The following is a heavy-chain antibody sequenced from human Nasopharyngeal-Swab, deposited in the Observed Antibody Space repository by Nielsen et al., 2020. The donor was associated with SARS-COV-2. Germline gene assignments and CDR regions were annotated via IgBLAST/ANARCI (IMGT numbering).Heavy chain of an antibody. Sequence: VRQAPGKGLEWVSAISGSGGSTYYADSVKGRFTISRDNAKNSLYLQMNSLRAEDTAVYYCARDSIVATIDYWGQGTLVTVSS. CDR2: ISGSGGST. D-gene: IGHD5-12*01. J-gene: IGHJ4*02. CDR3: ARDSIVATIDY. V-gene: IGHV3-23*01.